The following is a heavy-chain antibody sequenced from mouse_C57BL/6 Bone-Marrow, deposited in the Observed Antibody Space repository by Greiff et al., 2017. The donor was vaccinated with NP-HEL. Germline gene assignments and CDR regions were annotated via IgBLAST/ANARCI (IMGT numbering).Heavy chain of an antibody. CDR1: GFTFSSYA. D-gene: IGHD2-5*01. CDR2: ISDGGSYT. CDR3: ARDRSNYGFSWFAY. Sequence: EVMLVESGGGLVKPGGSLKLSCAASGFTFSSYAMSWVRQTPEKRLEWVATISDGGSYTYYPDNVKGRFTISRDKAKNNLYLQMSHLKSEDTAMYYCARDRSNYGFSWFAYWGQGTLVTVSA. V-gene: IGHV5-4*01. J-gene: IGHJ3*01.